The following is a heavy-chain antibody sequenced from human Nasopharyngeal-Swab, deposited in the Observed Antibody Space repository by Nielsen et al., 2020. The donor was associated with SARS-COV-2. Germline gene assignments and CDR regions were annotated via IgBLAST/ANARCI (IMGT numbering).Heavy chain of an antibody. J-gene: IGHJ4*02. Sequence: WVGQAPGQGLEWMGWMNPNSGNTGYAQKFQGRVTMTRNTSRSTAYMDLRDLRSEETAVYYCARGYGAAFDYWGQGTLVTVSS. CDR2: MNPNSGNT. D-gene: IGHD6-25*01. V-gene: IGHV1-8*01. CDR3: ARGYGAAFDY.